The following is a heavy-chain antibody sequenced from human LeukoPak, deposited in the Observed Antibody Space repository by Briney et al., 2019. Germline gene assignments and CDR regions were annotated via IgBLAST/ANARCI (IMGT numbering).Heavy chain of an antibody. J-gene: IGHJ4*02. CDR3: ARAIHFSGEIDY. Sequence: TSETLSLTCTVSGGSISSSSYYWGWIRQPPGKGLEWIGSIYYSGSTYYNPSLKSRVTISVDTSKNQFSLKLSSVTAADTAVYYCARAIHFSGEIDYWGQGTLVTVSS. V-gene: IGHV4-39*07. D-gene: IGHD1-26*01. CDR2: IYYSGST. CDR1: GGSISSSSYY.